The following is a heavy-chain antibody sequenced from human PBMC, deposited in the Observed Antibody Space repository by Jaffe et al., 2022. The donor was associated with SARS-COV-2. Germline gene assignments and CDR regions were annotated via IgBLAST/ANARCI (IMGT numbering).Heavy chain of an antibody. CDR1: GGTFSSYT. V-gene: IGHV1-69*08. D-gene: IGHD5-12*01. CDR3: ARDSEVHGYVFDP. J-gene: IGHJ5*02. Sequence: QVQLVQSGAEVKKPGSSVKVSCKASGGTFSSYTISWVRQAPGQGLEWMGRIIPILGIANYAQKFQGRVTITADKSTSTAYMELSSLRSEDTAVYYCARDSEVHGYVFDPWGQGTLVTVSS. CDR2: IIPILGIA.